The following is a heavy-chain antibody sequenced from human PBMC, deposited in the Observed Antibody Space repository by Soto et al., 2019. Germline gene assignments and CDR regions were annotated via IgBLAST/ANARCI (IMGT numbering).Heavy chain of an antibody. D-gene: IGHD3-10*01. J-gene: IGHJ4*02. CDR1: GFTFSSYG. CDR2: ISYDGSNK. V-gene: IGHV3-30*03. CDR3: APWFGAFDY. Sequence: QVQLEESGGGVVQPGRSLRLSCAASGFTFSSYGMHWVRQAPDKGLEWVAVISYDGSNKYYADSVKGRFTISRDNSKNTLYLQMNSLRAEDTAVYYCAPWFGAFDYWGQGTLVTVSS.